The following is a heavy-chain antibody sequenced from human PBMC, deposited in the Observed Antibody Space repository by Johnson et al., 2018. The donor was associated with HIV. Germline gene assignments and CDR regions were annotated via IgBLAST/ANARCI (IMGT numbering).Heavy chain of an antibody. V-gene: IGHV3-33*03. J-gene: IGHJ3*02. CDR1: GFTFSSYG. CDR2: IWHDGRDV. CDR3: AKVQHVPLVPTVMRDDAFDI. Sequence: QVQLVESGGGVVQPGTSLRLSCAASGFTFSSYGIHWVRQAPGKGLEWVAFIWHDGRDVYYADSVKGRFTVSRDNSKNAVYLQMNSLGAGDTAVYYCAKVQHVPLVPTVMRDDAFDIWGQGTMVTVSS. D-gene: IGHD5-12*01.